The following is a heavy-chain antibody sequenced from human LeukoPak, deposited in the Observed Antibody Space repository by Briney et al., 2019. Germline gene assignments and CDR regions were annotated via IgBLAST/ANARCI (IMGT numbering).Heavy chain of an antibody. Sequence: PGGSLRLSCAASGFSFSNYWMSWVRQTPGKGLEWVANIRYDGSEIYYVDSVEGRFTISRDNAKTSLFLQMNSLRVEDTSVYYCAREGTVTPYNFDYWGQGILVTVSS. D-gene: IGHD4-17*01. CDR3: AREGTVTPYNFDY. V-gene: IGHV3-7*03. J-gene: IGHJ4*02. CDR1: GFSFSNYW. CDR2: IRYDGSEI.